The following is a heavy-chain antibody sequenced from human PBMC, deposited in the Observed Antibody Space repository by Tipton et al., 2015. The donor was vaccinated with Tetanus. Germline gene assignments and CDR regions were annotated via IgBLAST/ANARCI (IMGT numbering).Heavy chain of an antibody. D-gene: IGHD2-2*01. V-gene: IGHV4-59*08. CDR2: IFYSGST. CDR1: GASISSYY. Sequence: TLSLTCTVSGASISSYYWSWIRQPPGKGLEWIGYIFYSGSTNYTPSLKSRVTISVDTSKNQFSLKLSSVTAADTAVYYCARHVHGFGALLTPAATHYYYGMDVWGQGTTVTVSS. J-gene: IGHJ6*02. CDR3: ARHVHGFGALLTPAATHYYYGMDV.